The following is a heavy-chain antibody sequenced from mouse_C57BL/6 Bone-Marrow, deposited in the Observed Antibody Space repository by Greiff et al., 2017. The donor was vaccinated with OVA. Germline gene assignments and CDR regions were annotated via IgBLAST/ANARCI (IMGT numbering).Heavy chain of an antibody. CDR2: IRNKANGYTT. V-gene: IGHV7-3*01. CDR3: ARLRPDYFDY. Sequence: DVMLVESGGGLVQPGGSLSLSCAASGFTFTDYYMSWVRQPPGKALEWLGFIRNKANGYTTEYSASVKGRFTISRDNSQSILYLQMNALRAEDSATYYCARLRPDYFDYWGQGTTLTVSS. J-gene: IGHJ2*01. D-gene: IGHD2-12*01. CDR1: GFTFTDYY.